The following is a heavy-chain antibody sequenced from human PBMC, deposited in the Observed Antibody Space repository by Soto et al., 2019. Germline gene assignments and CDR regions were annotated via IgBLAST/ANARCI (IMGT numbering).Heavy chain of an antibody. J-gene: IGHJ5*02. CDR1: GFTFSAYD. CDR3: ARQASYWHGGGGWFDP. D-gene: IGHD2-8*02. Sequence: EVQLVESGGGLVQPGGSLRLSCAASGFTFSAYDMHWVRQPAGKGLEWVSTIGTQHDTYYPDSVKGRFTVSRENAKNSLYLQMNRLRTGDPAVDYCARQASYWHGGGGWFDPWGQGTLVTVSS. CDR2: IGTQHDT. V-gene: IGHV3-13*01.